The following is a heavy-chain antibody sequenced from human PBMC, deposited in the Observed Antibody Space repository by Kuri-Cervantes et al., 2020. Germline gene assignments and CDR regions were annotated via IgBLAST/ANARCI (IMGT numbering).Heavy chain of an antibody. Sequence: ASVKVSCKASGGTFSSYTISWVRQAPGQGLEWMGWINPNSGGTNYAQKFQGRVTMTRDTSISTAYMELSRLRFDDTAVYYCARGRAAAGTPWFDPWGQGTLVTVSS. CDR1: GGTFSSYT. CDR3: ARGRAAAGTPWFDP. V-gene: IGHV1-2*02. J-gene: IGHJ5*02. D-gene: IGHD6-13*01. CDR2: INPNSGGT.